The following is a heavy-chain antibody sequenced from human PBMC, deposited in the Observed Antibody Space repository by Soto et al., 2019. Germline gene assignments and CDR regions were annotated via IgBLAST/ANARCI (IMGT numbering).Heavy chain of an antibody. V-gene: IGHV1-18*01. CDR1: GYTFTSYG. CDR3: ARDVTSADGWELQIFDY. D-gene: IGHD2-15*01. J-gene: IGHJ4*02. Sequence: QVQLVQSGAEVKKPGASVKVSCKASGYTFTSYGISWVRQAPGQGLEWMGWISAYNGNTNYAQKLQGRVTMTTDTSTSTAYMELRSLSSDDTAVYYCARDVTSADGWELQIFDYWGQGTLVTVSS. CDR2: ISAYNGNT.